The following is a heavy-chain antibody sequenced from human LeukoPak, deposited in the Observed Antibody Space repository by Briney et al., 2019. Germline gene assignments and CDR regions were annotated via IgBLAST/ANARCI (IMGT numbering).Heavy chain of an antibody. Sequence: SVKVSCKASGGTFSSYAISWVRQAPGQGLEWMGGIIPIFGTANYAQKFQGRVMITADESTSTAYMELSSLRSEDTAVYYCARDRHYYDSSDSKGVMGHWGQGTLVTVSS. D-gene: IGHD3-22*01. V-gene: IGHV1-69*13. CDR3: ARDRHYYDSSDSKGVMGH. J-gene: IGHJ4*02. CDR1: GGTFSSYA. CDR2: IIPIFGTA.